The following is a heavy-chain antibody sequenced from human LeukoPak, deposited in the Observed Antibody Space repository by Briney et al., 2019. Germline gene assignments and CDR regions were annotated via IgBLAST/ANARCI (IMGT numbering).Heavy chain of an antibody. Sequence: PGGSLRLSCAASGFTFSSCGMHWVRQAPGKGLEWVAFIRYDGSNKYYADSVKGRFTISRDNSKDTLYLQMNSLRAEDTAVYYCAKDGGYSYGYYAFDIWGQGTMVTVSS. CDR2: IRYDGSNK. CDR1: GFTFSSCG. V-gene: IGHV3-30*02. J-gene: IGHJ3*02. CDR3: AKDGGYSYGYYAFDI. D-gene: IGHD5-18*01.